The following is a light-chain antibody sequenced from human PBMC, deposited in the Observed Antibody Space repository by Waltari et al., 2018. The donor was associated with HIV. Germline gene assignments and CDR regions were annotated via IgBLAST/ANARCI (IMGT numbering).Light chain of an antibody. CDR3: STWDFSLSGVV. V-gene: IGLV1-44*01. CDR1: SNNVGSFA. CDR2: GNS. Sequence: SALTQAASVSGTVGQKVTLSCTGNSNNVGSFAVGWCQQISAGAPKTVMFGNSLPSGIPDRFSGSKSATTASLTISGLEPEGEADYYCSTWDFSLSGVVFGGGTKLTVL. J-gene: IGLJ2*01.